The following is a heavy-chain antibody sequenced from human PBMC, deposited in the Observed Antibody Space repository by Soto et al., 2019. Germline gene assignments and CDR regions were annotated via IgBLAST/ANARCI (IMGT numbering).Heavy chain of an antibody. CDR3: AAENYAVFGGWFDP. V-gene: IGHV1-58*02. J-gene: IGHJ5*02. D-gene: IGHD3-10*01. Sequence: QMQLVQSGPEVKKPGTSVKVSCKASGFTFTTSARQWVRQARGQRLEWIGWIVVGSGNTNYAQKFQERVTITRDMSTSTAYMELSSLRSEDTAVYYCAAENYAVFGGWFDPWGQGTLVTVSS. CDR1: GFTFTTSA. CDR2: IVVGSGNT.